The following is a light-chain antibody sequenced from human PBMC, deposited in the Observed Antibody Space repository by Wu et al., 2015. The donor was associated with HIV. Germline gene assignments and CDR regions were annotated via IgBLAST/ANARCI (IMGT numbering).Light chain of an antibody. Sequence: EIVLTQSPGTLSLSPGERATLSCRASQSVSSNYLAWYQQKPGQAPRLLIYDASNRATGIPDRFSGSGSGTDFTLTISRLEPEDFAVYYCQQYASSRTFGQGTKGGNQ. CDR3: QQYASSRT. J-gene: IGKJ1*01. CDR2: DAS. CDR1: QSVSSNY. V-gene: IGKV3-20*01.